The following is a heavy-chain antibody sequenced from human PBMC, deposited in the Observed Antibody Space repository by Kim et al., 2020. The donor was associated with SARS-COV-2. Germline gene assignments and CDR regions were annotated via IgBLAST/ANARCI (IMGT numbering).Heavy chain of an antibody. CDR3: ARGVGRSSSSWYFRWWNWFDP. CDR2: INHSGST. D-gene: IGHD6-13*01. V-gene: IGHV4-34*01. CDR1: GGSFSGYY. Sequence: SETLSLTCAVYGGSFSGYYWSWIRQPPGKGLEWIGEINHSGSTNYNPSLKSRVTISVDTSKNQFSLKLSSVTAADTAVYYCARGVGRSSSSWYFRWWNWFDPWGQGTLVTVSS. J-gene: IGHJ5*02.